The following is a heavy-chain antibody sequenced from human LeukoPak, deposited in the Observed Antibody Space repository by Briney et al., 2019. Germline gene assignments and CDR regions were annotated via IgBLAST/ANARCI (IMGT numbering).Heavy chain of an antibody. CDR2: IYTSGST. CDR1: CGSISSGSYY. V-gene: IGHV4-61*02. CDR3: GRKGDYVDWFDP. Sequence: SQTLSLICTVSCGSISSGSYYWSWIRQPAGKGLEWIGRIYTSGSTNYNPSLKSRVNISVDTSKKQFSLKLSSVTAADTAVYYCGRKGDYVDWFDPWGQGTLVTVSS. J-gene: IGHJ5*02. D-gene: IGHD4-17*01.